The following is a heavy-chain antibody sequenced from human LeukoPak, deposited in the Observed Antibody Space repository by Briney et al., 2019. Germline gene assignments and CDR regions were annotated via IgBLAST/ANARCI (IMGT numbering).Heavy chain of an antibody. J-gene: IGHJ6*02. V-gene: IGHV3-33*08. CDR1: GFTFSSYA. D-gene: IGHD3-3*02. Sequence: GGSLRLSCAASGFTFSSYAMSWVRQAPGKGLEWVAVNKYYADSVKGRFTISRDNSKNTLYLQMNSLRAEDTAVYYCARELDYFGMDVWGQGTTVTVSS. CDR2: NK. CDR3: ARELDYFGMDV.